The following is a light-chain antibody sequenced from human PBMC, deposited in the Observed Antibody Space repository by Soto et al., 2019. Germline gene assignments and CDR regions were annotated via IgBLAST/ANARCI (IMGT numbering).Light chain of an antibody. Sequence: EIVLTQSPGTLSLSPGERGTLTCRASQSVRSSYLAWYQQKPGQAPRRLIYGAPCRSPGIPDRFIGSGSGTYVTLTISRLEPDAFAVYYRQQYGSSLLTFGGGIKVDIK. CDR2: GAP. J-gene: IGKJ4*01. V-gene: IGKV3-20*01. CDR3: QQYGSSLLT. CDR1: QSVRSSY.